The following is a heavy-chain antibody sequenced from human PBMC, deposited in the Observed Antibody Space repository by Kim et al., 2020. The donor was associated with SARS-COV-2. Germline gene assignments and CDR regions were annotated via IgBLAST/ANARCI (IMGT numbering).Heavy chain of an antibody. D-gene: IGHD3-10*01. CDR2: IYYSGST. CDR1: GGSVSSGSYY. J-gene: IGHJ5*02. Sequence: SETLSLTCTVSGGSVSSGSYYWSWIRQPPGKGLEWIGYIYYSGSTNYNPSLKSRVTISVDTSKNQFSLKLSSGTAADTAVYYCAREGFMVRETAWGQGTLVTVSS. V-gene: IGHV4-61*01. CDR3: AREGFMVRETA.